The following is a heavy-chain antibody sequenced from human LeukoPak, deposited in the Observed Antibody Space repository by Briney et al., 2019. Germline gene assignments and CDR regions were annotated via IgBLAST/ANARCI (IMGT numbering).Heavy chain of an antibody. V-gene: IGHV1-58*02. D-gene: IGHD3-22*01. CDR3: AARSSGYYYLHVAFDI. J-gene: IGHJ3*02. CDR1: LFTFTSSA. Sequence: GTPLKVSSKASLFTFTSSAMQWVRQARGHRLEWIGWIVVGSGNTNYAQKFQKRVTITRDMSTSTAYRELSSLRSEDTAVYYCAARSSGYYYLHVAFDIWGQGTMVTVSS. CDR2: IVVGSGNT.